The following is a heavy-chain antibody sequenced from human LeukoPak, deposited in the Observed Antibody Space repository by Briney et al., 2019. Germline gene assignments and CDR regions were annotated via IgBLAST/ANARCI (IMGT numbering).Heavy chain of an antibody. V-gene: IGHV3-15*01. J-gene: IGHJ3*02. CDR3: TTDQNSRYNWNDPSDAFDI. CDR2: IKSKTDGGTT. Sequence: PGGSLRLSCAASGFTFSNAWMSWVRQAPGKGLEWVGRIKSKTDGGTTDYAAPVKGRFTISRDDSKNTLYLQMNSLKTEDTAVYYCTTDQNSRYNWNDPSDAFDIWGQGTMVTVSS. D-gene: IGHD1-1*01. CDR1: GFTFSNAW.